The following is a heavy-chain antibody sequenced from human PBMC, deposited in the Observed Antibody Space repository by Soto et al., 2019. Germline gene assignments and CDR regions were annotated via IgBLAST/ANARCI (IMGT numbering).Heavy chain of an antibody. D-gene: IGHD4-17*01. J-gene: IGHJ4*02. CDR2: IYFDGTT. CDR1: GASVTRAGSY. Sequence: QVQLQESGPGLVKPSQTLSLTCDVSGASVTRAGSYWGWIRQRPGQGLEWIGYIYFDGTTYYNPSLNSRVIISADTSSNQFSLSLSFLTAADTAVYYCATRTTVTTFDYWGQGTLVTVSS. CDR3: ATRTTVTTFDY. V-gene: IGHV4-31*11.